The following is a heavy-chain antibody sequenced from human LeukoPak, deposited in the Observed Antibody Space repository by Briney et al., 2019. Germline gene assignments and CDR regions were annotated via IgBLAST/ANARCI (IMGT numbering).Heavy chain of an antibody. J-gene: IGHJ4*02. CDR2: IITKAYGWTT. CDR1: GFTFGDYA. D-gene: IGHD2-15*01. V-gene: IGHV3-49*03. CDR3: TRASVGYCSGGSCDPDY. Sequence: GGSLRLSCTASGFTFGDYAMSWFRQAPGKGLEWVGFIITKAYGWTTEYAASMKGRFNISRDDSKSIAYLQMNSLKTEDTAVYYCTRASVGYCSGGSCDPDYWGQGTLVTVSS.